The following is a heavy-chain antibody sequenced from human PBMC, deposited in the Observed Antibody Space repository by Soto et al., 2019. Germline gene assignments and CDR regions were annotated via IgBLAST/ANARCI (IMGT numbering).Heavy chain of an antibody. CDR1: GGSIGRYY. CDR3: ARATYYDFWSGQEYYYYMDV. Sequence: SETLSLTCSVSGGSIGRYYWSWIRQPPGKGLEWIGYIYYSGSTNYNPSLKSRVTISVDTSKNQFSLKLSSVTAADTAVYYCARATYYDFWSGQEYYYYMDVWGKGTTVTVSS. J-gene: IGHJ6*03. CDR2: IYYSGST. D-gene: IGHD3-3*01. V-gene: IGHV4-59*08.